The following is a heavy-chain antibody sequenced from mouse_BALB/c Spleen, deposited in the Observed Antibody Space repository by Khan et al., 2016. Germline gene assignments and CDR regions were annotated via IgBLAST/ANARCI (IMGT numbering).Heavy chain of an antibody. J-gene: IGHJ2*01. CDR1: GFTFSNYG. V-gene: IGHV5-6-3*01. D-gene: IGHD1-1*01. CDR3: ARVYYYGSPYFDY. CDR2: INSNGGNT. Sequence: EVELVESGGDLVQPGGSLKLSCAASGFTFSNYGMSWVRQTPDKRLELVATINSNGGNTYYPDSVKGRFTISRDNSNNTLYLQMSSLKSEDTAMYYCARVYYYGSPYFDYWGQGTTLTVSS.